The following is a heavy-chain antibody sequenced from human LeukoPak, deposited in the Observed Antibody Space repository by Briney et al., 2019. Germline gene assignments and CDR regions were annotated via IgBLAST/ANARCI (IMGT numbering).Heavy chain of an antibody. V-gene: IGHV1-2*02. Sequence: ASVKVSCKASGYTFTSYDINWVRQAPGQGLEWMGWINPNSGGTNYAQKFQGRVTMTRDTSISTAYMELSRLRSDDTAVYYCARDFWSGYVDAFDIWGQGTMVTVSS. J-gene: IGHJ3*02. CDR3: ARDFWSGYVDAFDI. CDR2: INPNSGGT. D-gene: IGHD3-3*01. CDR1: GYTFTSYD.